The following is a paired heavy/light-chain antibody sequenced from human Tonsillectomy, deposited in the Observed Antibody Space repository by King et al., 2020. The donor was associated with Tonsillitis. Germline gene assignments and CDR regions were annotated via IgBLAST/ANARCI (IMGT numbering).Light chain of an antibody. CDR1: ALPKAF. CDR2: KDT. CDR3: QSGDSSGTYVV. Sequence: SHELTQPPSVSVSPGQTARITCSGDALPKAFAYWYQQKPGQAPVLVIYKDTERPSGIPERFSGSTSGTTVTLTISGVQAEDEADYHCQSGDSSGTYVVFGGGTKLTVL. V-gene: IGLV3-25*02. J-gene: IGLJ2*01.
Heavy chain of an antibody. D-gene: IGHD3-10*01. Sequence: QVQLQESGPGLVKPSQTLSLTCTVSGGSISSTFSYWSWIRQYPGKGLEWIGYIYYSGSTYYNPSLESLVTISVDTSKNQFSLRLNSVTAADTAVYYCARASIRYYGSGSYCFDSWGQGTLVTVSS. V-gene: IGHV4-31*01. CDR3: ARASIRYYGSGSYCFDS. J-gene: IGHJ4*02. CDR2: IYYSGST. CDR1: GGSISSTFSY.